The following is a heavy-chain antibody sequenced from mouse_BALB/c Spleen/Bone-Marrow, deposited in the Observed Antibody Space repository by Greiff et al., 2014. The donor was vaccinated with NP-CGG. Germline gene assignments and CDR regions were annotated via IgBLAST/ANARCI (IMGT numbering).Heavy chain of an antibody. V-gene: IGHV1-77*01. D-gene: IGHD2-3*01. CDR3: ARPGDGYPRDAMDY. CDR2: IYPGSGNT. J-gene: IGHJ4*01. CDR1: GYAFTDYY. Sequence: QVQLKESGAELARPGASVKLSCKASGYAFTDYYINWVKQRTGQGLEWIGEIYPGSGNTYYNEKFKGKATLTADKSSSTAYMQLSSLTSEDSAVYFCARPGDGYPRDAMDYWGQGTSVTVSS.